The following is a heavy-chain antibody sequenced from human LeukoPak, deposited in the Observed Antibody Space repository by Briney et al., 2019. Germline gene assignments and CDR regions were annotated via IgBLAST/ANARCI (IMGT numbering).Heavy chain of an antibody. CDR1: GFTFSNYG. J-gene: IGHJ6*03. CDR2: IRYDGRNK. CDR3: AKDGLGSPRYYMDV. Sequence: PGGSLRLSCTASGFTFSNYGMHWVRQAPGKGLEWVAFIRYDGRNKYYADSVKGRFTISRDNSKNTLYVQMNSLRAEDTAVYYCAKDGLGSPRYYMDVWGKGTTVTVSS. D-gene: IGHD3/OR15-3a*01. V-gene: IGHV3-30*02.